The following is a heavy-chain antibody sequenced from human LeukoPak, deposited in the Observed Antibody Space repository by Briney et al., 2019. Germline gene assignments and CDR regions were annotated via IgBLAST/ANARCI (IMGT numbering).Heavy chain of an antibody. Sequence: GGSLRLSCAASGFTFNSYAMKWVREAPGKGLEWLAVVLSDGSDQYYGDSVQGRFTFSRDNSKNTLHLQMDNLRFEDTAVYYCARVSKPGWFDYYYMDVWGKGTTVSVSS. J-gene: IGHJ6*03. D-gene: IGHD3-10*01. CDR3: ARVSKPGWFDYYYMDV. CDR2: VLSDGSDQ. V-gene: IGHV3-30*04. CDR1: GFTFNSYA.